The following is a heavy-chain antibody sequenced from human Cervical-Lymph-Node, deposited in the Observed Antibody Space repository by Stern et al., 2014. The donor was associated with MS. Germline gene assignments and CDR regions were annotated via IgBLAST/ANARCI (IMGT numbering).Heavy chain of an antibody. CDR1: GFTFSTYA. V-gene: IGHV3-23*04. J-gene: IGHJ6*02. CDR3: AKDLGRGVVVVPLYGLDV. CDR2: IRDSGVYT. Sequence: EVQLVESGGGLVQPGGSLRLSCAASGFTFSTYAFSWVRQAPGKGLEWVSSIRDSGVYTYDADSVKGRFTISRDNSKSMLYLEMQSLRAEDTAVYHCAKDLGRGVVVVPLYGLDVWGQGTTVTGSS. D-gene: IGHD2-2*01.